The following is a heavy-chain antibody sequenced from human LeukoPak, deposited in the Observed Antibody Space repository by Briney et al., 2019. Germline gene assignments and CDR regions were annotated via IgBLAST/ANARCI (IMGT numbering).Heavy chain of an antibody. CDR2: ISGSGDST. V-gene: IGHV3-23*01. D-gene: IGHD3-10*01. Sequence: GGSLRLSCAGSGFTFSRYAISWVRQAPGKGREWVSGISGSGDSTDYADSVKGRFAISRDNSKNIVFLQMRSLRAEDTAVYYCAKLWFGDLGPFDYWGQGSLVTVSS. J-gene: IGHJ4*02. CDR1: GFTFSRYA. CDR3: AKLWFGDLGPFDY.